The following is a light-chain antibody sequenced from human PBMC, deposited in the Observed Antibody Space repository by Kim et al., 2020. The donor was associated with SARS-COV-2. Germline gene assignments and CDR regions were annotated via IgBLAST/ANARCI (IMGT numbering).Light chain of an antibody. CDR2: QDR. Sequence: VSQGQTATITCSGDKLGDKFACWFQQKPGQSPVLVIYQDRKRPSGIPERFSGSNSGNTATLTISGTQAMDEADYYCQAWDSSTAVFGTGTKVTVL. J-gene: IGLJ1*01. CDR3: QAWDSSTAV. V-gene: IGLV3-1*01. CDR1: KLGDKF.